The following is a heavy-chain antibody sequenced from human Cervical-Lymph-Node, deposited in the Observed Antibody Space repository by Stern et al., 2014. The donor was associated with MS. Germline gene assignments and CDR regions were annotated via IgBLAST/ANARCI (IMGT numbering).Heavy chain of an antibody. V-gene: IGHV3-53*01. CDR1: GFTVSKNY. CDR3: ARAIFGVNTAAMAPDAFDS. J-gene: IGHJ3*01. D-gene: IGHD3-3*01. CDR2: IYTDGSK. Sequence: EVQLVESGGGLIQPGGSLRLSCAAPGFTVSKNYMSWVRQAPGQGLEWVSLIYTDGSKNYAGSVKGRFTISRDSSKNMLFLQMNSLRAEDTAMYYCARAIFGVNTAAMAPDAFDSWGQGTMVTVSS.